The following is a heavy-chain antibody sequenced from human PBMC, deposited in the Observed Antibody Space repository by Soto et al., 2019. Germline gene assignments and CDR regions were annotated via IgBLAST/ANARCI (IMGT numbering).Heavy chain of an antibody. J-gene: IGHJ3*02. Sequence: QVQLVQSGAEVKKPGASVKVSCKASGYTFTSYAMHWVRQAPGQRLEWMGWINAGNGNTKYSQKFQGRVTITRDTSASTAYMELSSLRSEDTAVYYCARERVESGYDYFVDAFDIWGQGTMVTVSS. V-gene: IGHV1-3*01. CDR3: ARERVESGYDYFVDAFDI. CDR2: INAGNGNT. D-gene: IGHD5-12*01. CDR1: GYTFTSYA.